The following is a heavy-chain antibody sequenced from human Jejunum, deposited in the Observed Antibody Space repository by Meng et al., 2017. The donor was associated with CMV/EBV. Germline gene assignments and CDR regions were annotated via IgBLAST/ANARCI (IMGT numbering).Heavy chain of an antibody. J-gene: IGHJ6*02. CDR3: YGSGV. D-gene: IGHD3-10*01. Sequence: SLKISCASSGFTFSSYWMHWIRQAPGKGLVWVSRISTDESTITYADSVKGRFTISRDNAKSTLYLQMNSLRAEDTAVYYCYGSGVWGQGTTVTVSS. CDR2: ISTDESTI. V-gene: IGHV3-74*03. CDR1: GFTFSSYW.